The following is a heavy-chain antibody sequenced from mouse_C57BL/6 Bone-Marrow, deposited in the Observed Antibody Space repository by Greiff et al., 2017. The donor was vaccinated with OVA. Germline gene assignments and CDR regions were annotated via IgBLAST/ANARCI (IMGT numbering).Heavy chain of an antibody. CDR3: TRGGYYGSSPFDY. J-gene: IGHJ2*01. D-gene: IGHD1-1*01. CDR1: GFTFSSYA. V-gene: IGHV5-9-1*02. CDR2: ISSGGDYI. Sequence: MLVESGEGLVKPGGSLKLSCAASGFTFSSYAMSWVRQTPEKRLEWVAYISSGGDYIYYADTVKGRFTISRDNARNTLYLQMSSLKSEDTAMYYCTRGGYYGSSPFDYWGQGTTLTVSS.